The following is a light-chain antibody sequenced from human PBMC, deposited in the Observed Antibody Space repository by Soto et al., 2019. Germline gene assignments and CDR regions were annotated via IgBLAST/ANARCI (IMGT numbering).Light chain of an antibody. Sequence: QSALTQPASVSGSPGQSITISCTGTSSDVGGYNHVSWYQHHPGKAPKLMIYEVSNRPSGVSNRFSGSKSGYTASLTISGLQAEAEDDYYCNSHTRSGTRVFGTGTKLTVL. J-gene: IGLJ1*01. CDR3: NSHTRSGTRV. V-gene: IGLV2-14*01. CDR1: SSDVGGYNH. CDR2: EVS.